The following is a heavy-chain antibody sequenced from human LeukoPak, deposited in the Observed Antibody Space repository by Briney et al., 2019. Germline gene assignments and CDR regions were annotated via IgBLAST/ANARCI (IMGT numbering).Heavy chain of an antibody. CDR1: GGSFSGYY. CDR3: ATLAPQDTYYYYYYMDV. Sequence: SETLSLTCAVYGGSFSGYYWSWIRQPPGKGLEWIGEINHSGSTNYNPSLKSRVTISVDTSKNQFSLKLSSVTAADTAVYYCATLAPQDTYYYYYYMDVWGKGTTVTISS. CDR2: INHSGST. V-gene: IGHV4-34*01. J-gene: IGHJ6*03.